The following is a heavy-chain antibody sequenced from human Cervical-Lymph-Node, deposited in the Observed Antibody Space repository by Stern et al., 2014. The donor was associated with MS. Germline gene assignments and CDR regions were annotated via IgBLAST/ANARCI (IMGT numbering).Heavy chain of an antibody. D-gene: IGHD2-2*01. CDR3: ARVAALAMPLQYNWFDP. J-gene: IGHJ5*02. Sequence: VQLVESGPGLVKPSQTLSLTCSVSGDSISSGGYYWSWIRQHPGKARQWIGNIYYNGNTYYNPSLKSLVTISIDMSKNQFSLNLKSVTAADTAVYFCARVAALAMPLQYNWFDPWGQGILVTVSS. CDR1: GDSISSGGYY. V-gene: IGHV4-31*01. CDR2: IYYNGNT.